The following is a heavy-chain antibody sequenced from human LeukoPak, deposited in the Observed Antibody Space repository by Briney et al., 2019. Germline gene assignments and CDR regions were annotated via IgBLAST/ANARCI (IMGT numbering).Heavy chain of an antibody. CDR3: ARWTSGSQYYFDY. CDR2: ISAYNGNT. Sequence: ASVKVSCKASGYTFTTYGNNWLRQAPGQGPEWMGWISAYNGNTNYAQNLQGTDTMTTDTTTTTPHMELRSLSSDDTAVYYCARWTSGSQYYFDYWGQGTLVTVSS. J-gene: IGHJ4*02. V-gene: IGHV1-18*01. CDR1: GYTFTTYG. D-gene: IGHD1-26*01.